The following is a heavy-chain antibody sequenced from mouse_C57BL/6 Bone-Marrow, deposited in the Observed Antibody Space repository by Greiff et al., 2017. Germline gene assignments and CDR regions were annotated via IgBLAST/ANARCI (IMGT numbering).Heavy chain of an antibody. Sequence: VKLMESGAELARPGASVKMSCKASGYTFTSYTMHWVKQRPGQGLEWIGYINPSSGYTKYNQKFKDKATLTADKSSSTAYMQLSSLTSEDSAVYYCARSFYAPFAYWGQGTLVTVSA. V-gene: IGHV1-4*01. CDR2: INPSSGYT. D-gene: IGHD2-3*01. CDR1: GYTFTSYT. CDR3: ARSFYAPFAY. J-gene: IGHJ3*01.